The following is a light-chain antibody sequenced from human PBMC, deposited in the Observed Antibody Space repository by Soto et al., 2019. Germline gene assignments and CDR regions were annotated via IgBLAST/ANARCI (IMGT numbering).Light chain of an antibody. V-gene: IGKV3-20*01. J-gene: IGKJ1*01. CDR3: QQYGHSLWT. CDR1: QSVSSGH. Sequence: DIVLTQSPGTLSLSPGARASLSCRASQSVSSGHLAWYQQKPGQSPRLLIYGASSRATGIPDRFSGSGSGTDFTLTSSRLEPEDYAVYYCQQYGHSLWTFGQGTKVDIK. CDR2: GAS.